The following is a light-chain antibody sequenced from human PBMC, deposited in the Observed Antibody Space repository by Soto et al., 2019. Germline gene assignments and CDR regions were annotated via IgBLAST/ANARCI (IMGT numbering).Light chain of an antibody. CDR1: EGIRNY. CDR2: AAS. J-gene: IGKJ5*01. CDR3: QQSYTITLT. Sequence: AIQLTQAPSYRPGSVGDRGTITCRAGEGIRNYLGWYQQKPGKAPKILIYAASSLPSGALSMFRGSGAGPDCTPTITSLQYEDVATDYCQQSYTITLTFGQGTRLEIK. V-gene: IGKV1-6*01.